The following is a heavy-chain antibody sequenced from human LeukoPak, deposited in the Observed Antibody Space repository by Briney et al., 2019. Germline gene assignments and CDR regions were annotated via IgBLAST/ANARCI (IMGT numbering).Heavy chain of an antibody. CDR1: GYSISSGYY. J-gene: IGHJ6*03. CDR3: AKNWEYYYYYMDV. D-gene: IGHD7-27*01. CDR2: IYHSGST. V-gene: IGHV4-38-2*01. Sequence: SETLSLTCAVSGYSISSGYYWGWIRQPPGKGLEWIGIIYHSGSTYYNPSLKSRVTISVDTSKNQFSLKLSSVTAADTAVYYCAKNWEYYYYYMDVWGKGTTVTVSS.